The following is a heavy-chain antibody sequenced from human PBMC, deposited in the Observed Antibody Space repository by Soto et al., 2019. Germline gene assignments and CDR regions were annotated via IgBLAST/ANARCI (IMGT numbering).Heavy chain of an antibody. CDR3: ASNHLITFGGVIGDFDY. V-gene: IGHV1-69*02. CDR2: IIPILGIA. Sequence: QVQLVQSGAEVKKPGSSVKVSCKASGGTFSSYTISWVRQAPGQGLEWMGRIIPILGIANYAQKFQGRVTITANKSTSTADMELSSLRSEATAVYYCASNHLITFGGVIGDFDYWGQGTLVTVSS. J-gene: IGHJ4*02. D-gene: IGHD3-16*02. CDR1: GGTFSSYT.